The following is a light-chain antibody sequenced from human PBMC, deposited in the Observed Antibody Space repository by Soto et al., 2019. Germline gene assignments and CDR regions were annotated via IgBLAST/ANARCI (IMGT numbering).Light chain of an antibody. V-gene: IGKV3D-15*01. CDR2: DAS. Sequence: EIVMTQSPATLSVSPGEGATLTCRASQSVSSNLAWYQQKPGQAPRLLIYDASNRATGIPDRFSGSGSGTEFTLTITRLEPEDSAVYFCQHYGYSQWTFGQGTKVDIK. CDR3: QHYGYSQWT. CDR1: QSVSSN. J-gene: IGKJ1*01.